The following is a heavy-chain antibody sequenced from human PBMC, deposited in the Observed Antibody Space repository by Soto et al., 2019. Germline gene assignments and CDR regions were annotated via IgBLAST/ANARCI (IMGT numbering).Heavy chain of an antibody. CDR1: GYTFTESY. CDR3: ARTPYDISGA. D-gene: IGHD3-22*01. V-gene: IGHV1-2*02. J-gene: IGHJ5*02. Sequence: ASVKVSCKASGYTFTESYIHWVRQAPGQGLEWMGWINPDSGDTNYAQKFQGRVTMTRDTSISTAYMDLSRLRSDDTAIYYCARTPYDISGAWGQGXLVTVPS. CDR2: INPDSGDT.